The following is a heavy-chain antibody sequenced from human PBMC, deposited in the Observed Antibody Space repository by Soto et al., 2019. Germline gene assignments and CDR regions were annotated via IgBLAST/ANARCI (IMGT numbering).Heavy chain of an antibody. CDR1: GFTFSDYY. D-gene: IGHD6-6*01. CDR2: ISSGAITI. J-gene: IGHJ4*02. Sequence: QVQLVESGGGLVKPGGSLRLSCAASGFTFSDYYMNWIRQAPGKGLEWVSYISSGAITIYYPDSVKGRFTISRDNAKNSLYLQMNSLRAEDTAVYYCAGQYSSSSVEFWGQGTLVTVSS. CDR3: AGQYSSSSVEF. V-gene: IGHV3-11*01.